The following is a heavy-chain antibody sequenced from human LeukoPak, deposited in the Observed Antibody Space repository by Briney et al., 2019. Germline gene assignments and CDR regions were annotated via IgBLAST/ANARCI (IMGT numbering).Heavy chain of an antibody. D-gene: IGHD3-22*01. CDR1: EFTFTTYG. J-gene: IGHJ6*02. Sequence: PGGSLRLSCAASEFTFTTYGVHWVRQAPGKGLEWVAFIYYDGSNIYYADYVKGRFTISRDNSKNTLYLQMNSLRAEDTAVYYCARLQGDYYESSGYYSYYFYGMDVWGRGTTVTVSS. CDR3: ARLQGDYYESSGYYSYYFYGMDV. V-gene: IGHV3-33*01. CDR2: IYYDGSNI.